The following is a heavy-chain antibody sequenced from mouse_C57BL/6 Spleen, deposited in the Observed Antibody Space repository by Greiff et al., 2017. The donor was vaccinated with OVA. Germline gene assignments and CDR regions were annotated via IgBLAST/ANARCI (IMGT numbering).Heavy chain of an antibody. V-gene: IGHV14-4*01. Sequence: VQLQQSGAELVRPGASVKLSCTASGFNIKDDYMHWVKQRPEQGLEWIGWIDPENGDTEYASKFQGKATLTAETSSTPAYMQLSSLTSEDTAVYSCTRAYGSNYVFAYWGQGTLVTVSA. CDR1: GFNIKDDY. CDR2: IDPENGDT. D-gene: IGHD1-1*01. CDR3: TRAYGSNYVFAY. J-gene: IGHJ3*01.